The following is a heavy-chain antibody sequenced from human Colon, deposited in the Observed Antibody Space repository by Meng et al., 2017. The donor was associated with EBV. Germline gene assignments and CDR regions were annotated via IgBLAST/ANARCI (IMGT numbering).Heavy chain of an antibody. CDR1: GGSLSVYS. V-gene: IGHV4-34*01. Sequence: QVTRQQWAASRLRSSETMFHPCAVSGGSLSVYSWTWIRQSPGKGLEWIGEIKYGGSTDYTPSLKSSATISLDTSKNQLSLRLPSVPAADTAVYYCARLLTHQLTRLDGTGCFDPWGQGTLVTVSS. CDR2: IKYGGST. D-gene: IGHD1-1*01. CDR3: ARLLTHQLTRLDGTGCFDP. J-gene: IGHJ5*02.